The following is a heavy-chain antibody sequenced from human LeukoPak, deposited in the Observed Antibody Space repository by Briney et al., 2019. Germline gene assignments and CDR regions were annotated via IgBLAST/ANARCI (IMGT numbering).Heavy chain of an antibody. V-gene: IGHV3-23*01. CDR1: GFTFSSNG. CDR2: ISSSGGSP. Sequence: GSLRLSCAASGFTFSSNGMSWVRQAPGRGLEWVSVISSSGGSPDYTDSVKGRFTISRDNSKNTLYLQMNSLRAEDTAVYYCAKGGKTIMCPTSCYDYWGQGTLVTVSS. CDR3: AKGGKTIMCPTSCYDY. J-gene: IGHJ4*02. D-gene: IGHD2-2*01.